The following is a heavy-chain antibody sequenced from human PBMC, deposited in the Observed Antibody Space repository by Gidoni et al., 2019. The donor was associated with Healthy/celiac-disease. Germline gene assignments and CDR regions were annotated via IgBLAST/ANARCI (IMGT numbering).Heavy chain of an antibody. CDR3: ARGKHYYDSSGYSDVVDY. CDR2: ISSSSSTI. V-gene: IGHV3-48*01. Sequence: EVQLVESGGGLVQPGGSLRLSCAASGFTFSSDSMNWVRQAPGKGLEWVSYISSSSSTIYYADSVKGRFTISRDNAKNSLYLQMNSLRAEDTAVYYCARGKHYYDSSGYSDVVDYWGQGTLVTVSS. J-gene: IGHJ4*02. D-gene: IGHD3-22*01. CDR1: GFTFSSDS.